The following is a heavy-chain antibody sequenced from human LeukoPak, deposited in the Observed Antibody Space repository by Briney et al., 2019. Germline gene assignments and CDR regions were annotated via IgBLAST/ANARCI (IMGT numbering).Heavy chain of an antibody. V-gene: IGHV3-64D*09. Sequence: GGSLRLSCAASGFTFSSYAMHWVRQAPGKGLEYVSAISSNGGSTYYADSVKGRFTISRDNSKNTLYLQMSSLRAEDTAVYYCVKGFTVTTRYFFDYWGQGTLVTVSS. CDR3: VKGFTVTTRYFFDY. CDR2: ISSNGGST. J-gene: IGHJ4*02. CDR1: GFTFSSYA. D-gene: IGHD4-17*01.